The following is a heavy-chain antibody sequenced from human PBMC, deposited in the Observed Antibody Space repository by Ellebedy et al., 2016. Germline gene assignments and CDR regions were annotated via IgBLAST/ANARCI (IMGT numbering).Heavy chain of an antibody. J-gene: IGHJ4*02. Sequence: GESLKISXATSGFTFNDYYMHWVRQAPGKGLEWVSFITNSGDYMSYADSVKGRFTISRDNAKNSLDLHINNLTVEDTAVYYCARDPDTANKIDYWGRGTLVTVSA. CDR1: GFTFNDYY. CDR3: ARDPDTANKIDY. V-gene: IGHV3-21*01. CDR2: ITNSGDYM. D-gene: IGHD5-18*01.